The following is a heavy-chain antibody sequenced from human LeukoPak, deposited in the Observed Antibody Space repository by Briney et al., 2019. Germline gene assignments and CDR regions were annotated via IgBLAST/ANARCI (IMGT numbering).Heavy chain of an antibody. Sequence: PTETLSLTCAMYGGSFSGYYWSWIRQPPGKGLEWIGEINHSGSTNYNPSLKSRVTISVDTSKNQFSLKLSSVTAADTAVYYCARGYSGRIEGGGNWFDPWGQGTLVTVSS. CDR1: GGSFSGYY. V-gene: IGHV4-34*01. D-gene: IGHD1-26*01. CDR3: ARGYSGRIEGGGNWFDP. J-gene: IGHJ5*02. CDR2: INHSGST.